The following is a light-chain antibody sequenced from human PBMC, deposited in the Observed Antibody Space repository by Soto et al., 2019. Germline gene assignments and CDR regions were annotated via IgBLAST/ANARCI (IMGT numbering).Light chain of an antibody. CDR3: QHYGTTPLT. J-gene: IGKJ4*01. Sequence: LELTQSPGTLSLSPGERATLSCRASQSVSSSYLAWYQQKPGQAPRLLIYGASSRATGIPDRFSGSGSGTDFTLTIDRLEPEDFAVYHCQHYGTTPLTFGGGTKVDI. CDR1: QSVSSSY. CDR2: GAS. V-gene: IGKV3-20*01.